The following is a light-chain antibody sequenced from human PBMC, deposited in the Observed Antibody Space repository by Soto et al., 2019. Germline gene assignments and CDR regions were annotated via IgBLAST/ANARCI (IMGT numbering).Light chain of an antibody. CDR1: SSDVGGYIY. J-gene: IGLJ1*01. V-gene: IGLV2-14*01. CDR3: SSYASSSTQV. CDR2: DVS. Sequence: QAVVTQPASVSGSPGQSITISCTGTSSDVGGYIYVSWYQQHPGKAPKLMIYDVSNRPSGVSNRFSGSKSGNTASLTISGLQAEDEADYYCSSYASSSTQVFGTGTKVTVL.